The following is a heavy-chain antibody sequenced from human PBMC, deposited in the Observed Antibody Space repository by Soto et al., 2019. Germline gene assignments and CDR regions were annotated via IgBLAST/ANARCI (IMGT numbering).Heavy chain of an antibody. V-gene: IGHV3-66*01. CDR2: IYSGGST. CDR3: ASMILGDLEPYYYYYYMDV. J-gene: IGHJ6*03. CDR1: GFTVSSNY. Sequence: GGSLRLSCAASGFTVSSNYMSWVRQAPGKGLEWVSVIYSGGSTYYADSGKGRFTISRDNSKNTLYLQMNSLRAEDTAVYYCASMILGDLEPYYYYYYMDVWGKGTTVTVSS. D-gene: IGHD3-16*01.